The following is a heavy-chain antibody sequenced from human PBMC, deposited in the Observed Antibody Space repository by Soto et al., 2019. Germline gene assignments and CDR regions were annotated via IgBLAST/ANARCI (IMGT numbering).Heavy chain of an antibody. D-gene: IGHD6-6*01. V-gene: IGHV1-69*01. Sequence: QEQLVQSGAEVKKPGSSVKVSCKASGGTFSSYAISWVRQAPGQGLEWMGGIIPIFGTANYAQKFQGRVTSTADESTSTAYMELSSLRSEDTAVYYCARGEGSSIAAPQGWFDPWGQGTLVTVSS. CDR3: ARGEGSSIAAPQGWFDP. CDR1: GGTFSSYA. J-gene: IGHJ5*02. CDR2: IIPIFGTA.